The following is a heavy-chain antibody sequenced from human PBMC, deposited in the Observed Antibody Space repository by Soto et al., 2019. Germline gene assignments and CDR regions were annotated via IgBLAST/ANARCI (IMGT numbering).Heavy chain of an antibody. D-gene: IGHD6-13*01. CDR2: VYYSGST. V-gene: IGHV4-59*01. CDR1: GGSISSYS. J-gene: IGHJ4*02. CDR3: ARGHSSNWYFDY. Sequence: PSETLSLSCTVSGGSISSYSWNWIRQPPAKGLEWIGYVYYSGSTNYNPSLESRVTISLDTSKNQFSLELSSVTAADTAVYYCARGHSSNWYFDYWGQGALVTVSS.